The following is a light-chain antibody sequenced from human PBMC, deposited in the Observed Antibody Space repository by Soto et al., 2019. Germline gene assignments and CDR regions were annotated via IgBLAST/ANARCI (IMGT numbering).Light chain of an antibody. CDR2: DAS. Sequence: EIVLTQSPATLSLSPGERATLSCRASQSVSSYLAWYQQKPGQAPRLLIYDASNRATGIPARFSGGGSGTDFTLTISSLEPEDFATYYCQQYNSYPGTFGQGTKVEIK. CDR3: QQYNSYPGT. V-gene: IGKV3-11*01. J-gene: IGKJ1*01. CDR1: QSVSSY.